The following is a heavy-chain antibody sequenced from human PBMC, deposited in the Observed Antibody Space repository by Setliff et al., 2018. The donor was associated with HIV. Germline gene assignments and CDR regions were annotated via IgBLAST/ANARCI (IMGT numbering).Heavy chain of an antibody. J-gene: IGHJ4*02. D-gene: IGHD2-15*01. CDR2: INHIGNT. CDR3: SSWQVDINKDY. CDR1: GGSMGSHY. Sequence: LSLTCVISGGSMGSHYWSWIRQSPGKGLEWIGEINHIGNTNYNPSLKSRVTISADTSKNQFSLKLTSVTAADTAVYYCSSWQVDINKDYWGQGTLVTVSS. V-gene: IGHV4-34*01.